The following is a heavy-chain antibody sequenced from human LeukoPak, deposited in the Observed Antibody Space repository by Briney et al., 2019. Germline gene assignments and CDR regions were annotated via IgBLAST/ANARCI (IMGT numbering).Heavy chain of an antibody. Sequence: SVKVSCKASGGTFSSYAISWVRQAPGQGLEWMGGIIPIFGTANYAQKFQGRVTMTRDMSTSTVYMELSSLRSEDTAVYYCARAVAGTMNAFDIWGQGTMVTVSS. V-gene: IGHV1-69*05. J-gene: IGHJ3*02. CDR2: IIPIFGTA. CDR1: GGTFSSYA. CDR3: ARAVAGTMNAFDI. D-gene: IGHD6-19*01.